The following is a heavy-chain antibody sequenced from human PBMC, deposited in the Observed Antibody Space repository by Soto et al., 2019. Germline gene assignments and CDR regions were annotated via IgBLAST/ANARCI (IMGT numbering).Heavy chain of an antibody. J-gene: IGHJ6*02. V-gene: IGHV1-69*13. Sequence: SVKVSCKASGCTFSSYAISWVRQAPGQGLEWMGGIIPIFGTANYAQKFQGRVTITADESTSTAYMEVSSLRSEDTAVYYCAGEDYYGSGSYFRTSYYYGMDVWGQGTTVTVSS. CDR2: IIPIFGTA. CDR1: GCTFSSYA. D-gene: IGHD3-10*01. CDR3: AGEDYYGSGSYFRTSYYYGMDV.